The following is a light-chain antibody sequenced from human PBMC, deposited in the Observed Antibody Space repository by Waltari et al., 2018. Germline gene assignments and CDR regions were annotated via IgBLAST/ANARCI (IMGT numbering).Light chain of an antibody. J-gene: IGKJ4*01. V-gene: IGKV3-11*01. CDR2: DAS. Sequence: ETVLTQSPATLSFSPGERATLSCRASEDVSIYLAWYQQKPGQAPRLLIYDASNRATGIPARFSGSGSGTDFTLTISSLETEDFALYYCQQRRNWPPLTFGGGTKVE. CDR1: EDVSIY. CDR3: QQRRNWPPLT.